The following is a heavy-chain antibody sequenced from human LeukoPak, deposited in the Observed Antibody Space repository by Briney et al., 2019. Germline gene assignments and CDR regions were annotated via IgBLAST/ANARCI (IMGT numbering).Heavy chain of an antibody. Sequence: GGSLRLSCAASGFTYSSYWMRWVRQAPGKGLEWVANIKQEGSEKYYVDSVKGRFTISRDNAKNSLYLQMNSLRAEDTAVYYCARRGTKTRYYYDSSGPHDAFDIWGQGTMVTVSS. CDR3: ARRGTKTRYYYDSSGPHDAFDI. D-gene: IGHD3-22*01. J-gene: IGHJ3*02. V-gene: IGHV3-7*01. CDR2: IKQEGSEK. CDR1: GFTYSSYW.